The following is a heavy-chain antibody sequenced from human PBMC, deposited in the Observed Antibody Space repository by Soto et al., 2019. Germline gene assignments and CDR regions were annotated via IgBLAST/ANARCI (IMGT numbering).Heavy chain of an antibody. V-gene: IGHV3-23*01. Sequence: GGSLRLSCAASGFTFSSYAMSWVRQAPGKGLEWVSAISGSGGSTYYADSVKGRFTISRDNSKNTLYLQMNSLRAEDTAVYYCAKDSSTIFGVVTNPPYWGQGTLVTVSS. CDR3: AKDSSTIFGVVTNPPY. D-gene: IGHD3-3*01. CDR2: ISGSGGST. J-gene: IGHJ4*02. CDR1: GFTFSSYA.